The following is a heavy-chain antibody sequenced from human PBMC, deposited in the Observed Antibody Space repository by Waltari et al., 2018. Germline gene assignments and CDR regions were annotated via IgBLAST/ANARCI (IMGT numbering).Heavy chain of an antibody. V-gene: IGHV4-59*01. J-gene: IGHJ4*02. D-gene: IGHD2-15*01. CDR3: ARGYCSGGSCPIDH. CDR2: VSYSGST. Sequence: QVQLQESGPGQEKPSETLSLSCTVSGGSISSYYWNWIRQPPEKGLEWMGYVSYSGSTNNNPSLKSRVTISVDMSKNQFSLKLSSVTAADTAVYYCARGYCSGGSCPIDHWGQGTLVTVSS. CDR1: GGSISSYY.